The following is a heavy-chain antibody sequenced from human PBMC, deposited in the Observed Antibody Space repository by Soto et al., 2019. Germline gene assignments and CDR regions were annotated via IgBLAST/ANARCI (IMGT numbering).Heavy chain of an antibody. CDR2: IYYSGST. J-gene: IGHJ4*02. V-gene: IGHV4-61*08. D-gene: IGHD5-18*01. CDR1: GDCISSGDYY. Sequence: SETLSLTCTVSGDCISSGDYYWSWIRQPPGKGLEWIGYIYYSGSTNYNPSLKSRVTISVDTSKNQFSLKLSSVTAADTAVYYCARQGGFQRGYSYGLPRYYFDYWGQGTLVTVSS. CDR3: ARQGGFQRGYSYGLPRYYFDY.